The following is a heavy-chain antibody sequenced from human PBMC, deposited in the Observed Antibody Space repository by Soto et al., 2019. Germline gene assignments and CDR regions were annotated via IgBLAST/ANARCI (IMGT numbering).Heavy chain of an antibody. D-gene: IGHD1-26*01. CDR3: ARDPRGAGEYFQH. Sequence: VQLLESGGGLVQPGGSLRLSCAASRFTFSSYAMHWVRQAPGKGLEWVAVISYDGSNKYYADSVKGRFTISRDNSKNTLYLQMNSLRAEDTAVYYCARDPRGAGEYFQHWGQGTLVTVSS. CDR1: RFTFSSYA. V-gene: IGHV3-30-3*01. J-gene: IGHJ1*01. CDR2: ISYDGSNK.